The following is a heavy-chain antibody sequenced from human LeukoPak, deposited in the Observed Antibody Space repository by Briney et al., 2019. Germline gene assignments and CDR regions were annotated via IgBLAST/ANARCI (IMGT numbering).Heavy chain of an antibody. CDR2: IFYSGCT. D-gene: IGHD6-19*01. Sequence: SETLSLTCTVSGGSISSYYWSWIRQPPGKGLEWIGYIFYSGCTNYNPSLKSRVTISVDTSKTRCSLKRSSVTAADTAAYYCARQIAVAGIGAFDIWGQGTRVTVSS. V-gene: IGHV4-59*08. CDR1: GGSISSYY. J-gene: IGHJ3*02. CDR3: ARQIAVAGIGAFDI.